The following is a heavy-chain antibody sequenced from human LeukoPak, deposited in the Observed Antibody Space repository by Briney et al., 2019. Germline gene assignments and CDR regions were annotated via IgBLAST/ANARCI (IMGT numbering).Heavy chain of an antibody. V-gene: IGHV4-38-2*02. CDR3: VRERVLSDFWSGYYTSSWFDP. CDR1: GYSISSGYY. D-gene: IGHD3-3*01. Sequence: PSETLSLTCTVSGYSISSGYYWGWIRQPPGKGLEWIGSIYHSGSTYYNPSLKSRVTISVDTSKNQFSLKLSSVTAADTAVYYCVRERVLSDFWSGYYTSSWFDPWGQGTLVTVSS. J-gene: IGHJ5*02. CDR2: IYHSGST.